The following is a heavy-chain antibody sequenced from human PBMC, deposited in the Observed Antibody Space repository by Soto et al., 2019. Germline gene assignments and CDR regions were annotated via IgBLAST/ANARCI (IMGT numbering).Heavy chain of an antibody. D-gene: IGHD3-22*01. CDR3: ADFTYYYDSSGYYPEYFQP. CDR2: IIPIFGTA. CDR1: GGTFSSYA. J-gene: IGHJ1*01. Sequence: QVQLVQSGAEVKKPGSSVKVSCKASGGTFSSYAISWVRQAPGQGLEWMGGIIPIFGTANYAQKFQGRVTITADEYTNTAYMELSSRRSEDTAGYYCADFTYYYDSSGYYPEYFQPLGQGTLVTVSS. V-gene: IGHV1-69*01.